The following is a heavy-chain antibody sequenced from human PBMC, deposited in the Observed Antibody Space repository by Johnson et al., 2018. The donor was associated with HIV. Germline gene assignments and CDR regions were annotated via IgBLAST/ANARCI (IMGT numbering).Heavy chain of an antibody. D-gene: IGHD1-26*01. J-gene: IGHJ3*02. CDR2: IKQNGSEK. CDR1: GFTFSSYW. CDR3: AREGYGSYSASDAFDI. V-gene: IGHV3-7*01. Sequence: VQLVESGGGLVQPGGSLRLSCAASGFTFSSYWMSWVRQAPGKGLEWVANIKQNGSEKYYVDSVKGRFTISRDNAKNSLYLQMNSLRAEDTAVYYCAREGYGSYSASDAFDIWGQGTLVIVSS.